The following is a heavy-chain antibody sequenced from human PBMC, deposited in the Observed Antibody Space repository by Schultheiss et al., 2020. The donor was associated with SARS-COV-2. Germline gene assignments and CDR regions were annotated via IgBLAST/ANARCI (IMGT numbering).Heavy chain of an antibody. CDR1: GASIASSGFY. V-gene: IGHV4-39*01. Sequence: SEKRALTCTVSGASIASSGFYWGWIRQSPGKGLEWIGNIYLSGSPSFSPSYYNPSLKSRVTISLDAPKRQFSLHLRSVTAADTAVYYCARHGYCSGGSCYSYYLDYWGQGTLVTVSS. J-gene: IGHJ4*02. D-gene: IGHD2-15*01. CDR3: ARHGYCSGGSCYSYYLDY. CDR2: IYLSGSPSFSPS.